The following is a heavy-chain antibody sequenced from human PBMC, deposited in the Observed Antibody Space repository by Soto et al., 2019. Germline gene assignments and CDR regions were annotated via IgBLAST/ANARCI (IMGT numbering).Heavy chain of an antibody. CDR2: IIPIFGTA. D-gene: IGHD2-2*01. CDR1: GGTFSSYA. Sequence: ASVKVSCKASGGTFSSYAISWVRQAPGQGLEWMGGIIPIFGTANYAQKFQGRVTITADKSTSTAYMELSSLRSEDTAVYYCVLSRSLGYCSSTSCPPHIAALDYWGQGALVTVSS. CDR3: VLSRSLGYCSSTSCPPHIAALDY. J-gene: IGHJ4*02. V-gene: IGHV1-69*06.